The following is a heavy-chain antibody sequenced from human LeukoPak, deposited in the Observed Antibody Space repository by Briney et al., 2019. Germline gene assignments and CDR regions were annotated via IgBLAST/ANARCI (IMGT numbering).Heavy chain of an antibody. CDR3: ARAYGSGSYFDY. D-gene: IGHD3-10*01. V-gene: IGHV4-39*07. J-gene: IGHJ4*02. CDR2: IYYSGST. CDR1: GGSININTYY. Sequence: PSETLSLTCTVSGGSININTYYWGWIRQPPGKGLEWIGSIYYSGSTYYNPSLKSRVTISIDTSKNQFSLKLSSVTAADTAVYYCARAYGSGSYFDYWGQGTLVTVSS.